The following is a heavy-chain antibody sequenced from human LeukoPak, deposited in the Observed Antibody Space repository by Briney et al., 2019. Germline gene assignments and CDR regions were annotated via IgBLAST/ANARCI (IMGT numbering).Heavy chain of an antibody. D-gene: IGHD3-9*01. V-gene: IGHV1-69*04. CDR2: IIPILGIA. CDR3: AREGYDILTGYPTY. CDR1: GGTFSSYA. Sequence: SVKVSCKASGGTFSSYAISWVRQAPGQGLEWMGRIIPILGIANYAQKFQGRVTITADKSTSTAYMELSSLRSEDTAVYYCAREGYDILTGYPTYWGQGTLVTVSS. J-gene: IGHJ4*02.